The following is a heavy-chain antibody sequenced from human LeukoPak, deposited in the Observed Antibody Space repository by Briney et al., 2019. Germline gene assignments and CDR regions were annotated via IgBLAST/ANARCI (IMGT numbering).Heavy chain of an antibody. CDR1: GYMFTDYW. CDR2: IYPDDSNT. CDR3: ARVDYDSKMAFDY. V-gene: IGHV5-51*01. J-gene: IGHJ4*02. D-gene: IGHD3-22*01. Sequence: GESLKISCKGSGYMFTDYWIGWVRQMPGKGLEWMGIIYPDDSNTRYSPSFQGQVTISADKSISTAYLQWSSLKASDTAMYYCARVDYDSKMAFDYWGQGTLVTVSS.